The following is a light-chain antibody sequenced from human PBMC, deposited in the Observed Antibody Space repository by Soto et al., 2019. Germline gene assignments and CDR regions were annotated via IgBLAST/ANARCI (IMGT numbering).Light chain of an antibody. Sequence: QSVLTQPASVSGSPGQSITISCTGTNSDIGDYNYVSWYQQHPGKASKLMIYEVSNRPSGISIRFSGSKSGNTASLTISGLQTEDEADYYCSSYSGSNTLEVFGPGTKVTVL. CDR3: SSYSGSNTLEV. CDR2: EVS. V-gene: IGLV2-14*01. J-gene: IGLJ1*01. CDR1: NSDIGDYNY.